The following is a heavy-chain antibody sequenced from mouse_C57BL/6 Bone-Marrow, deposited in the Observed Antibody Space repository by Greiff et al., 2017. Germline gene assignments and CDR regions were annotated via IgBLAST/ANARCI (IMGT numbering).Heavy chain of an antibody. D-gene: IGHD2-2*01. V-gene: IGHV1-81*01. Sequence: QVQLQQSGAELVRPGASVKLSCKASGYTFTSYGISWVKQRTGQGLEWIGEINPSSGNTYYNEKFKGKATLTADKSSSTASMELRSLTSEDSAVYFCAGCGYGGFAYWGQGTLVTVSA. CDR2: INPSSGNT. CDR1: GYTFTSYG. J-gene: IGHJ3*01. CDR3: AGCGYGGFAY.